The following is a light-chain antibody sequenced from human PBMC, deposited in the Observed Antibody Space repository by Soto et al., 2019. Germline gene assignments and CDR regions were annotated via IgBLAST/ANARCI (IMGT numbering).Light chain of an antibody. J-gene: IGKJ5*01. V-gene: IGKV3-11*01. CDR3: QQRSNWPLIT. Sequence: EIVLTQSPATLSLSPGERATLSCRASLTVSSFLAWYQQKPGQAPRLLISDASNRATGIPDRFRGSGSGTDFTLTIGSIEPADFAVYYCQQRSNWPLITFGQGTRLEIK. CDR2: DAS. CDR1: LTVSSF.